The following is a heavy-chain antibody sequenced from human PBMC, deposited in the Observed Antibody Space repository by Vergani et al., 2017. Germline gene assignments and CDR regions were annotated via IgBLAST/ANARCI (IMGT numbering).Heavy chain of an antibody. J-gene: IGHJ3*02. CDR2: INPNSGGT. V-gene: IGHV1-2*02. CDR3: ARDPAPPVGATGGWHAFDI. CDR1: GYTFTGYY. D-gene: IGHD1-26*01. Sequence: QVQLVQSGAEVKKPGASVKVSCKASGYTFTGYYMHWVRQAPGQGLEWMGWINPNSGGTNYAQKFQGRVTMTRDTSTSTAYMELRSLRSDDTAVYYCARDPAPPVGATGGWHAFDIWGQGTMVTVSS.